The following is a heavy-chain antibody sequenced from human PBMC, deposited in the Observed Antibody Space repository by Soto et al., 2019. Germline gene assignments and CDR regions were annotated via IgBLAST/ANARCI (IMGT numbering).Heavy chain of an antibody. J-gene: IGHJ4*02. CDR1: GFTFSSYS. CDR2: FRTGGDDGTT. D-gene: IGHD3-10*01. V-gene: IGHV3-23*01. CDR3: AKRVNSGPGSQYFDY. Sequence: GGSLRLSCAASGFTFSSYSMSWVRQAPGKGLEWVSGFRTGGDDGTTYYADSVKGRFTISRDNSKNTLFLQMNSLRAEDTAIYYCAKRVNSGPGSQYFDYWGQGTLVTVSS.